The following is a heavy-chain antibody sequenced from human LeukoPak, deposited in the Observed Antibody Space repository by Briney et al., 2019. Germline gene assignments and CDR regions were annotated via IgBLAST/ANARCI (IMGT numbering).Heavy chain of an antibody. J-gene: IGHJ4*02. CDR1: GGSFSGYY. CDR2: INHSGST. D-gene: IGHD1-26*01. CDR3: AREGGSGNYDFDY. V-gene: IGHV4-34*01. Sequence: PSETLSLTCAVYGGSFSGYYWSWIRQPPGKGLEWIGEINHSGSTNYNPSLKSRVTISVDTSKNQFSLKLSSVTAADTAMYHCAREGGSGNYDFDYWGQGTLVTVSS.